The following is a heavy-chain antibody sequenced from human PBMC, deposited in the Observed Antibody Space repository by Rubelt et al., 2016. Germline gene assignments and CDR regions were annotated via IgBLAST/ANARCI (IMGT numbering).Heavy chain of an antibody. Sequence: FTYSNYALHWVRQAPGKGLEWVALISYDRSTKYYADSVNGRFTISRDNDKNTLYLQMHSLRAEDTAGYYCVSSSLDYWGQGTLVTVSS. CDR3: VSSSLDY. J-gene: IGHJ4*02. CDR1: FTYSNYA. CDR2: ISYDRSTK. D-gene: IGHD6-13*01. V-gene: IGHV3-30*04.